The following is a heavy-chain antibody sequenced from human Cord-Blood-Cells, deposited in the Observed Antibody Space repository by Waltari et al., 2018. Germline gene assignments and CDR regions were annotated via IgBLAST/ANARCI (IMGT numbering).Heavy chain of an antibody. D-gene: IGHD6-6*01. CDR1: GYTFPSYD. Sequence: QVQLVQSGAEVKKPGAAVTVPCKASGYTFPSYDINWVRQATGQGLEWMGWMNPNSGNTGYAQKFQGRVTITRNTSISTAYMELSSLRSEDTAVYYCARCDSSSSFDYWGQGTLVTVSS. J-gene: IGHJ4*02. CDR2: MNPNSGNT. V-gene: IGHV1-8*03. CDR3: ARCDSSSSFDY.